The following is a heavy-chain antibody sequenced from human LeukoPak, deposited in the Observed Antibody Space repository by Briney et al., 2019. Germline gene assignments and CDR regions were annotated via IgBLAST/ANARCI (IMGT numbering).Heavy chain of an antibody. CDR1: GFTFSSYG. V-gene: IGHV3-30*18. CDR2: ISYDGSNK. D-gene: IGHD1-26*01. CDR3: AKDPYSGSYSQPPFDY. J-gene: IGHJ4*02. Sequence: PGRSLRLSCAASGFTFSSYGMHWVRQAPGKGLEWVAVISYDGSNKYYADSVKGRFTISRDNSKNTLYLQMNSLRAEDTAVYYCAKDPYSGSYSQPPFDYWGQGTLVTVSS.